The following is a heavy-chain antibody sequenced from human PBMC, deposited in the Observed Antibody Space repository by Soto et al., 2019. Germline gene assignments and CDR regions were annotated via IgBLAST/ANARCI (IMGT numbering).Heavy chain of an antibody. Sequence: GGSLRLSCAASGFTFSSYEMNWVRQAPGKGLEWVSYMSSSGSTIYYADSVKGRFTISRDNAKNSLYLQMNSLRAEDTAVYYCATGYCSGGSCYSPPMYYFDYWGQGTLVTVSS. CDR2: MSSSGSTI. D-gene: IGHD2-15*01. V-gene: IGHV3-48*03. J-gene: IGHJ4*02. CDR1: GFTFSSYE. CDR3: ATGYCSGGSCYSPPMYYFDY.